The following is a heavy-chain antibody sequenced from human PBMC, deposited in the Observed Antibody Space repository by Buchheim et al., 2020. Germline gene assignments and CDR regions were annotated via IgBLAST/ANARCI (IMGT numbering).Heavy chain of an antibody. Sequence: EVQLVQSGAEVKKPGESLKISCKGSGYSFTSYWIGWVRQMPGKGLEWMGIIYPGDSDTRYSPSFQGQVTISADKSISTAYLQWSRLKASDTAMYYCARHPPPMTTVWGYYYYGMDVWGQGTT. CDR3: ARHPPPMTTVWGYYYYGMDV. CDR1: GYSFTSYW. V-gene: IGHV5-51*01. J-gene: IGHJ6*02. CDR2: IYPGDSDT. D-gene: IGHD4-17*01.